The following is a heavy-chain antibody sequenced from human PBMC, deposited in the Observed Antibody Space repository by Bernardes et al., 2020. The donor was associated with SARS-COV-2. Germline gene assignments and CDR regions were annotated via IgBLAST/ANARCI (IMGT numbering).Heavy chain of an antibody. CDR1: GGSISSGFYY. J-gene: IGHJ4*02. CDR2: MYTSGST. Sequence: SEPLSLTCTVSGGSISSGFYYWSWLRQPAGKGLEWIGRMYTSGSTNYNPSLKSRVTISVDTSKNQFSLKLSSVTAADTAVYYCARDNGAFDYWGQGTLVTVSS. D-gene: IGHD4-17*01. V-gene: IGHV4-61*02. CDR3: ARDNGAFDY.